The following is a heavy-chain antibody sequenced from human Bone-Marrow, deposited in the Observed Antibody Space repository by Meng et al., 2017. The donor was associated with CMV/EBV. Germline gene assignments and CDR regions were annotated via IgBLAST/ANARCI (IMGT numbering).Heavy chain of an antibody. J-gene: IGHJ6*02. CDR3: ARSPNYDFWGGYSHYYGMDV. CDR2: ISYDGSNK. Sequence: GESLKIPCAASGFNFSNYTMHWVRQAPGKGLEWVAVISYDGSNKYYADSVKGRFTISRDNSRNTLYLQMNSLRAEDTAVYYCARSPNYDFWGGYSHYYGMDVCGQGTTVTASS. CDR1: GFNFSNYT. D-gene: IGHD3-3*01. V-gene: IGHV3-30*04.